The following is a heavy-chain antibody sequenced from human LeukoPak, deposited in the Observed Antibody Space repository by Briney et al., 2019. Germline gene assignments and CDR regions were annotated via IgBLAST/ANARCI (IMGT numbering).Heavy chain of an antibody. J-gene: IGHJ4*02. D-gene: IGHD3-16*01. V-gene: IGHV3-30-3*01. CDR2: ISYDGSNK. Sequence: PGRSLRLSCAASGFTFSSYAMQGVRQAPGKGVERVAVISYDGSNKYYADSVKGRFTISRDNSKNTLYLQMNSLRAEDTAVYYCAKDGVTWGVTHFVSWGQGTLVTVSS. CDR1: GFTFSSYA. CDR3: AKDGVTWGVTHFVS.